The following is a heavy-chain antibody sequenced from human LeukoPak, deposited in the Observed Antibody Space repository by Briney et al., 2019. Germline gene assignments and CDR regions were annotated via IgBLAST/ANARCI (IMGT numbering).Heavy chain of an antibody. CDR3: ASQSVTIFGVGDNWFDP. Sequence: SETLSLTCTVSGGSISSSYYWGWIRQSPGKGLEWIGSMYYTGSTYYKPSLKSRVTISADTSKNQFSLKASSVTAADTAVYYCASQSVTIFGVGDNWFDPWGQGTLVTVSS. J-gene: IGHJ5*02. D-gene: IGHD3-3*01. CDR2: MYYTGST. CDR1: GGSISSSYY. V-gene: IGHV4-39*01.